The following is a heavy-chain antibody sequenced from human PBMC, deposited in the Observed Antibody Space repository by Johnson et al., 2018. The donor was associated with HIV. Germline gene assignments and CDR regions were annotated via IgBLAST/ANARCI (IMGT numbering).Heavy chain of an antibody. Sequence: QVQLVESGGGVVQPGGSLRLSCAASGFTFNYYAMHWVRQAPGKGLEWVAVISYDGTNKYYPDSVKGRFTISRDNSKNTLYLQMNSLRGGDTAVYYCARAGGDLAPDAFDIWGQGTMVTVSS. J-gene: IGHJ3*02. CDR3: ARAGGDLAPDAFDI. CDR2: ISYDGTNK. D-gene: IGHD3-10*01. V-gene: IGHV3-30*04. CDR1: GFTFNYYA.